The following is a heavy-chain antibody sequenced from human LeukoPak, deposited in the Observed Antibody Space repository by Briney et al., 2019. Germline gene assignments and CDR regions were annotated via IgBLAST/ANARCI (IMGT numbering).Heavy chain of an antibody. CDR1: GFTFNSYS. CDR3: ARADSSSWTGGYYFDY. V-gene: IGHV3-21*01. Sequence: PGGSLRLSCAASGFTFNSYSMNWVRQAPGKGLEWVSSISSSSTYIYYADSLTGRFTISRDNAKNSLYLQMNSLRAEDTAVYYCARADSSSWTGGYYFDYWGQGTLVTVSS. J-gene: IGHJ4*02. CDR2: ISSSSTYI. D-gene: IGHD6-13*01.